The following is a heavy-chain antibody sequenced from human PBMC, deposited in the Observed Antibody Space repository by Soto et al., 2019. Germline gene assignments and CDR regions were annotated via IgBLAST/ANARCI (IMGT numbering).Heavy chain of an antibody. D-gene: IGHD3-3*01. V-gene: IGHV1-69*01. CDR3: ARPSAYPPWSGYYPYYYYGMDV. J-gene: IGHJ6*02. Sequence: QVQLVQSGAEVKKPGSSVKVSCKASGGTFSSYAISWVRQAPGQGLEWMGGIIPIFGTANYAQKFQGRVTITADESTSTAYMELSSLRSEDTAVYYCARPSAYPPWSGYYPYYYYGMDVWGQGTTVTVSS. CDR1: GGTFSSYA. CDR2: IIPIFGTA.